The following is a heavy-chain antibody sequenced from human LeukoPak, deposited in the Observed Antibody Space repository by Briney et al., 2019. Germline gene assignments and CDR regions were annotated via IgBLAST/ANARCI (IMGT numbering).Heavy chain of an antibody. Sequence: GGSLRLSCGAFGFTVSSNYMSWVRQAPGKGLEWVSVIYSGGSTYYADSVKGRFTISRDNSKNTLYLQMNSLRGEDTAVYYCAGGPKKQLIWGRASNGFDPWGQGTLVTVSS. CDR2: IYSGGST. CDR1: GFTVSSNY. J-gene: IGHJ5*02. V-gene: IGHV3-66*01. CDR3: AGGPKKQLIWGRASNGFDP. D-gene: IGHD3-10*01.